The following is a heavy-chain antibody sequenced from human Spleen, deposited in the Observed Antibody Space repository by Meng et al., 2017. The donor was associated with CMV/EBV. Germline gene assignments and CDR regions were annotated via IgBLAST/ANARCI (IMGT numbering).Heavy chain of an antibody. V-gene: IGHV1-2*02. Sequence: SCKASGYTVTADHFHWVRQAAGQGLEWMGWIHPHRGDTNYAQQFQGRVTLTRDTSINTGYMELTRLTSDDTAVYYCARDNNWGPDYWGQGTLVTVSS. CDR3: ARDNNWGPDY. CDR1: GYTVTADH. D-gene: IGHD7-27*01. CDR2: IHPHRGDT. J-gene: IGHJ4*02.